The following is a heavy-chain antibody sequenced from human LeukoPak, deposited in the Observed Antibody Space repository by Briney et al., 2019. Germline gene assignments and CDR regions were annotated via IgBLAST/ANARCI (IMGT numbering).Heavy chain of an antibody. J-gene: IGHJ3*02. CDR3: ASEGYCTNGVCHDAFDI. CDR2: IWYDGSNK. Sequence: GGSLRLSCAASGFTFSSYGMHWVRQAPGKGLEWVAVIWYDGSNKYYADSVKGRFTISRDNSKSTLYLQMNSLRAEDTAVYYCASEGYCTNGVCHDAFDIWGQGTMVTVSS. D-gene: IGHD2-8*01. V-gene: IGHV3-33*01. CDR1: GFTFSSYG.